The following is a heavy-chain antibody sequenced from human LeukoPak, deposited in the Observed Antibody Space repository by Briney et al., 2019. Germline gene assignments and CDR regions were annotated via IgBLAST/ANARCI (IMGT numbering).Heavy chain of an antibody. D-gene: IGHD2-15*01. V-gene: IGHV4-4*07. CDR3: ARVSVVVTAFDI. J-gene: IGHJ3*02. Sequence: SETLSLTWTVSGGSISSYYWSWIRQPAGKGLEWIGRIYTSGSTNYNPSLKSRVTMSVDTSKNQFSLKLTSVTAADTAVYYCARVSVVVTAFDIWGEGTLVTVSS. CDR2: IYTSGST. CDR1: GGSISSYY.